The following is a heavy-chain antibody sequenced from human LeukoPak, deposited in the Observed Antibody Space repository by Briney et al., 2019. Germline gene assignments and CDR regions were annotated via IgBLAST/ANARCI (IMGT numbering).Heavy chain of an antibody. V-gene: IGHV1-69*02. CDR3: ASGYYDFWSGYGLGA. D-gene: IGHD3-3*01. CDR1: GGTFSSYT. Sequence: SVKVSCKASGGTFSSYTISWVRQAPGQGLEWMGRIIPILGIANYVQKFQGRVTITADKSTSTAYMELSSLRSEDTAVYYCASGYYDFWSGYGLGAWGQGTPVTVSS. J-gene: IGHJ5*02. CDR2: IIPILGIA.